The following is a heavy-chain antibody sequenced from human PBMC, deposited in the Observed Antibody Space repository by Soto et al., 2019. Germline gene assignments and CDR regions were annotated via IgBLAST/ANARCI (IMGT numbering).Heavy chain of an antibody. J-gene: IGHJ4*02. Sequence: QVQLVQSGAEVKKPGASVKVSCKASGYTFTSYGISWVRQAPGQGLEWMGWISAYNGNTNYAQKLQGRVTMTTVTXXXXXXXXXXXXXXXXXXXXXXXXXXXXXXXXXXXXXXFDYWGQGTLVTVSS. CDR2: ISAYNGNT. CDR1: GYTFTSYG. CDR3: XXXXXXXXXXXXXXXXFDY. V-gene: IGHV1-18*01.